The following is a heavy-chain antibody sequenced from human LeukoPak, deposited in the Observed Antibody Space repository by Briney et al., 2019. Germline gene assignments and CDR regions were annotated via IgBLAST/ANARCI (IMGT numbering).Heavy chain of an antibody. CDR3: AKESKGFYYDFWSGYYRESLYYFDY. V-gene: IGHV3-23*01. J-gene: IGHJ4*02. CDR1: GFTFSSYA. D-gene: IGHD3-3*01. Sequence: GGSLRLSCAASGFTFSSYAMSWVRQAPGKGLEWVSAISGSGGSTYYADSVKGRFTISRDNSKNTLYLQMNSLRAEDTAVYYCAKESKGFYYDFWSGYYRESLYYFDYWGQGTLVTVSS. CDR2: ISGSGGST.